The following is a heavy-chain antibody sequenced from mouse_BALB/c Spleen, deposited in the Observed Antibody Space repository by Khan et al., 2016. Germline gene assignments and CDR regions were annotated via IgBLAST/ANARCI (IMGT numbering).Heavy chain of an antibody. Sequence: EVQLQESGPGLVKPSQSLSLTCTVTGYSITSDYAWNWIRQFPGNKLEWMGYISYSGSTSYNPSLKSRISITRDTAKNQFFLQLNSVTTEDTATYYCARSYYYGSSYYFDYLGQGTTRTVSS. CDR1: GYSITSDYA. D-gene: IGHD1-1*01. CDR3: ARSYYYGSSYYFDY. J-gene: IGHJ2*01. V-gene: IGHV3-2*02. CDR2: ISYSGST.